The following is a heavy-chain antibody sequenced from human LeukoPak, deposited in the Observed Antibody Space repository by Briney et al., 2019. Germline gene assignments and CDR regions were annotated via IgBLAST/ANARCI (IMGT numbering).Heavy chain of an antibody. V-gene: IGHV3-21*01. D-gene: IGHD3-3*01. CDR1: GFTFSSYS. CDR3: ARDPSITIFGPNQFDP. J-gene: IGHJ5*02. CDR2: ISSSSSYI. Sequence: MAGGSLRLSCAASGFTFSSYSMNWVRQAPVKGLEWVSSISSSSSYIYYADSVKGRFTISRDNAKNSLYLQMNSLRAEDTAVYYCARDPSITIFGPNQFDPWGQGTLVTVSS.